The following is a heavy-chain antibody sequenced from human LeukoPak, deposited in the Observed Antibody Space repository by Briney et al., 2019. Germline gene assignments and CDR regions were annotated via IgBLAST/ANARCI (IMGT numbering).Heavy chain of an antibody. CDR3: AKDWYYYDTSGQVFDY. D-gene: IGHD3-22*01. J-gene: IGHJ4*02. V-gene: IGHV3-23*01. CDR1: GFTFSYAW. Sequence: PGGSLRLSCAASGFTFSYAWMSWVRQAPGKGLELVSAVSGCGGRTYYADSVKGRFTISRDNSKNTLYLQMNSVRAEDTAVYYCAKDWYYYDTSGQVFDYGAQETGVSV. CDR2: VSGCGGRT.